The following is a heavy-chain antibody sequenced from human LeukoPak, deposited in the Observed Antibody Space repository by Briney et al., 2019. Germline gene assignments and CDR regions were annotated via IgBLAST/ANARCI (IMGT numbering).Heavy chain of an antibody. CDR3: ARVTVAGPIHWFVP. D-gene: IGHD6-19*01. J-gene: IGHJ5*02. CDR1: GGSISSGGYY. V-gene: IGHV4-31*03. Sequence: SETLSLTCTVSGGSISSGGYYWSWIRQHPGKGLEWIGYIYYSGSTYYNPSLKRRVTISVDTSKNQFSLKLSSVVAADTAVYYCARVTVAGPIHWFVPWGQGTLVTVSS. CDR2: IYYSGST.